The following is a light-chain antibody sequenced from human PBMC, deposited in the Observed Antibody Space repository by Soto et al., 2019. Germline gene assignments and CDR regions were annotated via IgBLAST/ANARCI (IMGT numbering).Light chain of an antibody. CDR1: QSVSSSY. V-gene: IGKV3-20*01. CDR3: QQYGSSGT. Sequence: EIVLTQSPGTLPLSPGERATLSCRASQSVSSSYLAWYQQKPGQAPRLLMYDASSRATGISDRFSGSGSGTDFTLTISRLEPEDFAVYYCQQYGSSGTFGQGTKVDI. CDR2: DAS. J-gene: IGKJ1*01.